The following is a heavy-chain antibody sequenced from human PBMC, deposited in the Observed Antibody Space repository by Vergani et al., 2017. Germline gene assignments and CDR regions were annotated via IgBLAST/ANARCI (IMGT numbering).Heavy chain of an antibody. CDR3: AKAPTIFGVAFDY. J-gene: IGHJ4*02. V-gene: IGHV3-23*01. D-gene: IGHD3-3*01. Sequence: EVQLLESGGGLVQPGGSLRLSCAASGFTFSSYAMSWVRQAPGKGLEWVSAISGSGGSTYYADSVKGRFTISRDNSKNTRYLQMNSLRAEDTAVYYCAKAPTIFGVAFDYWGQGTLVTVSS. CDR2: ISGSGGST. CDR1: GFTFSSYA.